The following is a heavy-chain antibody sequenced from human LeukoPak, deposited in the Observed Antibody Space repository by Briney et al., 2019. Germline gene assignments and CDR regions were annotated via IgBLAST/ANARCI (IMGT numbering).Heavy chain of an antibody. CDR3: ARDAYSSSSDFDY. CDR1: GYPFTGYY. Sequence: ASVKVSCKASGYPFTGYYMHWVRQAPGQGLEWMGWINPNSGGTNYAQKFQGRVTMTRDTSISTAYMELSRLRSDDTAVYYCARDAYSSSSDFDYWGQGTLVTVSS. CDR2: INPNSGGT. V-gene: IGHV1-2*02. D-gene: IGHD6-6*01. J-gene: IGHJ4*02.